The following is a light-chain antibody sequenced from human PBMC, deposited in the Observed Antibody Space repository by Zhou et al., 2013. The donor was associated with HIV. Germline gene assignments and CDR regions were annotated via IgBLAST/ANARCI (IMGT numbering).Light chain of an antibody. J-gene: IGKJ4*01. CDR3: QQYKIYPLT. CDR2: AAS. CDR1: QDITHY. V-gene: IGKV1-16*01. Sequence: DIQMTQSPSSLSASVGDRVTITCRASQDITHYLAWFQQKPGQAPKSLIYAASSLQSGVPSRFSGSGSGTDFTLTISNLQPEDIATYFCQQYKIYPLTFGGGTKVEI.